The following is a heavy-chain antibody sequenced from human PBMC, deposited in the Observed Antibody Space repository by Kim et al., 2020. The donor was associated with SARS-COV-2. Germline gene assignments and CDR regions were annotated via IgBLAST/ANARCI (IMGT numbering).Heavy chain of an antibody. Sequence: GGSLRLSCAGSGFTFSSYDMSWVRQAPGKGLEWVSAISGSGTSRYSADSERGLSTISSDNSKNMLYLQMNSLRAEDTAIYYCAKAAPGTSTFYARGQGT. D-gene: IGHD3-16*01. CDR3: AKAAPGTSTFYA. CDR1: GFTFSSYD. J-gene: IGHJ4*02. CDR2: ISGSGTSR. V-gene: IGHV3-23*01.